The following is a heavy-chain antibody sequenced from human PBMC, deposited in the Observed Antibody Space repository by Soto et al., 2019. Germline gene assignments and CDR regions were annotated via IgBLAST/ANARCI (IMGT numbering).Heavy chain of an antibody. D-gene: IGHD3-9*01. J-gene: IGHJ5*02. CDR2: FDPRDGKN. CDR1: GHTLTELS. CDR3: ASRPRPYTPCIYSLTFSLES. V-gene: IGHV1-24*01. Sequence: QVQLEQSGAEVRKPGASIKVSCRVAGHTLTELSMHWVRQAPGKGLEWMGGFDPRDGKNFYAPKCQGIVTMIDAASSNTAFVVLSSLRSDDTAVYYCASRPRPYTPCIYSLTFSLESWGQGTLVTVSS.